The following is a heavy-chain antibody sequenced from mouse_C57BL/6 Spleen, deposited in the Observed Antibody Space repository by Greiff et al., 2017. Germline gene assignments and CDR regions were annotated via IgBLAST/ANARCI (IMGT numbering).Heavy chain of an antibody. J-gene: IGHJ2*01. V-gene: IGHV1-42*01. CDR1: GYSFTGYY. Sequence: EVKLQESGPELVKPGASVKISCKASGYSFTGYYMNWVKQSPEKSLEWIGEINPSTGGTTYNQKFKAKATLTVDKSSSTAYMQLKSLTSEDSAVYYCARPDSALFDYWGHCTTLTVSS. CDR2: INPSTGGT. CDR3: ARPDSALFDY.